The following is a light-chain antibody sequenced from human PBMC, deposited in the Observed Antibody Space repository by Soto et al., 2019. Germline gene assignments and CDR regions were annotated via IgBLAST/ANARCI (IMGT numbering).Light chain of an antibody. CDR2: GAS. V-gene: IGKV3-20*01. Sequence: EIVLTQSPGTLSLSPGERAILSCSASQSVSSSYLAWYQQKPGQAPRLLIYGASSRATGIPDRFSGSGSGTDFTLTISRLEPEDFAVYYCQQYGRSPPITFGPGTKVDIK. CDR1: QSVSSSY. J-gene: IGKJ3*01. CDR3: QQYGRSPPIT.